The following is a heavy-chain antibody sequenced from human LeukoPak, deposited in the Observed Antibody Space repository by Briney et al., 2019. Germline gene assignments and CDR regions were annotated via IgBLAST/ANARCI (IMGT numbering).Heavy chain of an antibody. V-gene: IGHV3-11*04. CDR1: GFTFSDYY. D-gene: IGHD1-26*01. Sequence: GGSLRLSCAASGFTFSDYYMTWIRQAPGKGLEWVSYISSSGSTMYYADSVKGRFTVSRDNAKNSLYLQMNSLRAEDTAVYYCARVRTYSASPFYFDFWGQGTLVTVSS. J-gene: IGHJ4*02. CDR3: ARVRTYSASPFYFDF. CDR2: ISSSGSTM.